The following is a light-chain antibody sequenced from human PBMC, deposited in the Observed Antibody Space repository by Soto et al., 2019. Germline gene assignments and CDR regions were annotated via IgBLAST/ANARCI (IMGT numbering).Light chain of an antibody. V-gene: IGKV3-15*01. CDR3: QQYHSWPPLT. CDR2: GAS. CDR1: QSISSS. J-gene: IGKJ4*01. Sequence: EILMTQSPATLSVSPGERATLSCRASQSISSSLAWYQQKPGQAPRLLIYGASTRATDIPARFSGSGSGTEFTLTISSLQSEDFALYYCQQYHSWPPLTFGGGTKVEIK.